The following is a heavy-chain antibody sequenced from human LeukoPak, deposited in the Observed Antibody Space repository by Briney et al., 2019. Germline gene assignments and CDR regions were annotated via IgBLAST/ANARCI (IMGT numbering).Heavy chain of an antibody. D-gene: IGHD6-19*01. V-gene: IGHV3-23*01. Sequence: GGSLRLSCTGSGFVLSSYEMSWFRQAPGGGVEWVSSVDYSGDSPYYADSVKGRFTISRDNTKNILYLQLSSLRVEDTAVYYCTRNSGWYGITWGQGTLVAVS. CDR1: GFVLSSYE. CDR3: TRNSGWYGIT. J-gene: IGHJ4*02. CDR2: VDYSGDSP.